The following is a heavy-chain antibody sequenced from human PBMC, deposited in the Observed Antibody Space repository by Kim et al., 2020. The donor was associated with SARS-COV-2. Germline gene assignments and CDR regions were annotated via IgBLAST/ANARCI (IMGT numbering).Heavy chain of an antibody. J-gene: IGHJ4*02. Sequence: SETLSLTCTVSGGSISSGGYWWSWIRQHPGKGLEWIGYIYYSETAYYNPSLKSRVTMSADTSKNQFSLKMSSVTAADTAVYYCARDLAGRSNFDYWGRGT. CDR1: GGSISSGGYW. CDR2: IYYSETA. V-gene: IGHV4-31*03. CDR3: ARDLAGRSNFDY.